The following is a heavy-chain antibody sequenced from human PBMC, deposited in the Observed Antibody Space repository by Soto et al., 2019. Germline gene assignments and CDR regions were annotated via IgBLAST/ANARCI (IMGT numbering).Heavy chain of an antibody. CDR3: ARGYYDFWSCYYPQGTGIAPKKAFDI. CDR1: GYSFTSYW. CDR2: IYPGDSDT. V-gene: IGHV5-51*01. Sequence: PGESLKISCKGSGYSFTSYWSGWVRQMPGKGLEWMGIIYPGDSDTRYSPSFQGQVTISADKSISTAYLQWSSLKASDTAMYYCARGYYDFWSCYYPQGTGIAPKKAFDIWGQGTMVTVSS. J-gene: IGHJ3*02. D-gene: IGHD3-3*01.